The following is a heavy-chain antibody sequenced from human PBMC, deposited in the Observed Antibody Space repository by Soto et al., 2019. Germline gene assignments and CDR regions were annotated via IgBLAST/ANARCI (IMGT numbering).Heavy chain of an antibody. J-gene: IGHJ5*01. CDR2: IWPDGSKE. Sequence: QVRLAESGGSVVQPGRSRRLSCTTSGFTFSSYGMHWVRQAPGKGLEWVAVIWPDGSKEFYADSVKGRFSISRDNSKKTLYLQMNSLKVEDPAVYYCATGRIVVPPFDSWGLGTLVTVSP. CDR3: ATGRIVVPPFDS. V-gene: IGHV3-33*01. D-gene: IGHD2-15*01. CDR1: GFTFSSYG.